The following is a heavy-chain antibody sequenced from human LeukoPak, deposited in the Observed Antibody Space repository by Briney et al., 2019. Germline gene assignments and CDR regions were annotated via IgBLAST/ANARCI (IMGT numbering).Heavy chain of an antibody. J-gene: IGHJ4*02. CDR2: ISSSSSTI. D-gene: IGHD1-26*01. Sequence: GGSLRLSCAASGFTFSSYSMNWVRQAPGKGLEWVSYISSSSSTIYYADSVKGRFTISRDNAKNSLYLQMNSLRAEDTAVYYCAREVSGSFDYWGQGTLVTVSS. CDR1: GFTFSSYS. V-gene: IGHV3-48*01. CDR3: AREVSGSFDY.